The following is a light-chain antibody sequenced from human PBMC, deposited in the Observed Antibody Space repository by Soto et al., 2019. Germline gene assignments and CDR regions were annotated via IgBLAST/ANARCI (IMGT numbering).Light chain of an antibody. CDR3: QQYYTTPIT. CDR1: QSLLYSSNNKNS. J-gene: IGKJ5*01. Sequence: DIVMTQSPDSLAVSLGERATINCKSSQSLLYSSNNKNSLAWYQQKPGQAPMLLIYWASTRESGVPDRFSGSGSGPEFTLTISSLQAEDVAVYYCQQYYTTPITFGQGTRLEIK. CDR2: WAS. V-gene: IGKV4-1*01.